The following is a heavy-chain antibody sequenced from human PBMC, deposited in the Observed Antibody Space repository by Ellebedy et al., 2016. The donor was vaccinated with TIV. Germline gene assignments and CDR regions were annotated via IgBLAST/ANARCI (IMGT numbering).Heavy chain of an antibody. CDR1: GFNFSSYW. V-gene: IGHV3-7*01. D-gene: IGHD4-17*01. CDR3: ARRGSYGDYAVQVNNWFDR. J-gene: IGHJ5*02. CDR2: IRQEGDEI. Sequence: GESLKISCAASGFNFSSYWMTWVRQAPGKRLEWVAKIRQEGDEIYYVESVKGRFTISRDNAKNSLYLQLNSLRVEDTAVYYCARRGSYGDYAVQVNNWFDRWGQGTLVTV.